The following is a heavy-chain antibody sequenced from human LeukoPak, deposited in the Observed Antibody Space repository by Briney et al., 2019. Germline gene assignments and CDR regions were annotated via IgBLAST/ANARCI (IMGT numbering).Heavy chain of an antibody. V-gene: IGHV4-59*11. CDR2: VHDSGST. CDR1: GGSMSSHY. D-gene: IGHD3-10*01. Sequence: PSETLSLTCTVSGGSMSSHYWTWIRQPPGKGLEWIGYVHDSGSTNSSPSLKRRVTISLDTSKNQFYLKLNSVTAADSAVYYCARGTGSYWFDSWGQGTPVTVSS. J-gene: IGHJ5*01. CDR3: ARGTGSYWFDS.